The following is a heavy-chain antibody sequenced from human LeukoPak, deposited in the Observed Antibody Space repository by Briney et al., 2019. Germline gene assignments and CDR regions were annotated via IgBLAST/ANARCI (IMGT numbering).Heavy chain of an antibody. D-gene: IGHD6-13*01. V-gene: IGHV3-21*01. CDR2: ISSSSSNI. Sequence: GGSLRLSCAASGFTFSSYSMNWVRQAPGKGLEWVSSISSSSSNIYYADSVKGRFTISRDNAKNSLHLQMNSLRAEDTAVYYCARARYSSSWYPPFDYWGQGTLVTVSS. J-gene: IGHJ4*02. CDR1: GFTFSSYS. CDR3: ARARYSSSWYPPFDY.